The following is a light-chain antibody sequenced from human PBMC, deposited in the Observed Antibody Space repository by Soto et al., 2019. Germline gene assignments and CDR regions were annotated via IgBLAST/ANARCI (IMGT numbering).Light chain of an antibody. Sequence: QSALTQPPSASGSPGQSVTISCTGTSSDVGAYNYVCRYQQHPGKAPKLIISEVTKRPSGVADRFSGSMSGNTASLTVTGLPAEYYADYYCSSHAGSNTPWVFGGGTKLTVL. CDR3: SSHAGSNTPWV. CDR2: EVT. CDR1: SSDVGAYNY. J-gene: IGLJ3*02. V-gene: IGLV2-8*01.